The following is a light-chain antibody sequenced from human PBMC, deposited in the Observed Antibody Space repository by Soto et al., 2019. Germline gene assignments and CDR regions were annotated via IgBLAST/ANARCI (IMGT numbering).Light chain of an antibody. CDR2: EVT. CDR1: SSDIGGYKY. CDR3: SSYAGSNNLI. V-gene: IGLV2-8*01. Sequence: SVLTQPPSASGSLGQSVTISCTGTSSDIGGYKYVSWCQQHPGKAPKLMIYEVTKRPSGVPDRFSASKSGNTASLTVSGLQAEDEADYYCSSYAGSNNLIFGTGTKVTVL. J-gene: IGLJ1*01.